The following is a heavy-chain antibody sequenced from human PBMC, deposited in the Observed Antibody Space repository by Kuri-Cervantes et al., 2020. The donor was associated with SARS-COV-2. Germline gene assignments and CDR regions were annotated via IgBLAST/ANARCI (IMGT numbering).Heavy chain of an antibody. CDR2: ISDDGKKR. J-gene: IGHJ6*03. Sequence: LSLTCAGSGFTFSRYAIHCVRQAPGKGLEWVAVISDDGKKRYYADSVKGRFTISRDNSQSTLYLRMNSLRAEDTAVYYCARAGYCSSTSCYYYYYYYMDVWGKGTTITVSS. V-gene: IGHV3-30*04. CDR1: GFTFSRYA. CDR3: ARAGYCSSTSCYYYYYYYMDV. D-gene: IGHD2-2*01.